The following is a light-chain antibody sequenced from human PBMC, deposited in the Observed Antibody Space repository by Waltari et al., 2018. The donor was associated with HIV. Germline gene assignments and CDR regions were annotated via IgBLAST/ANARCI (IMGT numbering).Light chain of an antibody. J-gene: IGLJ2*01. CDR3: SSYSNSNTRV. Sequence: QSALTQPASVSGPPGQSITISCTGTSSDVGAYNYVSWYQQHPGKAPKLMIYDATNRPSGVSNRFSGSKSGNTASLTISGLQAEDEADYYCSSYSNSNTRVFGGGTKLTVL. CDR1: SSDVGAYNY. V-gene: IGLV2-14*03. CDR2: DAT.